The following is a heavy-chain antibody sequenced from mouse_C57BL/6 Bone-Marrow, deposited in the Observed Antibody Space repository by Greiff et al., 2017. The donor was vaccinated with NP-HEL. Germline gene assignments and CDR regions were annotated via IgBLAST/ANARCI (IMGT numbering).Heavy chain of an antibody. CDR2: ISDGGSYT. CDR3: ARAPFITTVVATPAWFAY. Sequence: EVKLVESGGGLVKPGGSLKLSCAASGFTFSSYAMSWVRQTPEKRLEWVATISDGGSYTYYPDNVKGRFTISRDNAKNNLYLQMSHLKSEDTAMYYCARAPFITTVVATPAWFAYWGQGTLVTVSA. CDR1: GFTFSSYA. V-gene: IGHV5-4*03. J-gene: IGHJ3*01. D-gene: IGHD1-1*01.